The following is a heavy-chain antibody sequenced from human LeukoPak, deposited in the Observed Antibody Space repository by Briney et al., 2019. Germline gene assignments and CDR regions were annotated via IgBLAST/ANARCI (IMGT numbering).Heavy chain of an antibody. Sequence: PSETLSLTCTVSGGSISSSSYYWGWIRQPPGKGLEWIGSIYYSGNTYYNPSLKSRVTISVDTSKNQFSLNLSSVTAADTAVYYCARRVVDSSTFDYWGQGTLVTVSS. CDR1: GGSISSSSYY. D-gene: IGHD2-2*01. CDR3: ARRVVDSSTFDY. J-gene: IGHJ4*02. CDR2: IYYSGNT. V-gene: IGHV4-39*07.